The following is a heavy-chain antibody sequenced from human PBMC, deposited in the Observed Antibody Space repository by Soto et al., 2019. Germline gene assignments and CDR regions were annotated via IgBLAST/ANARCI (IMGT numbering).Heavy chain of an antibody. J-gene: IGHJ5*02. CDR2: ISVSGGNT. V-gene: IGHV3-23*01. CDR3: ATDISGYYKSWSDP. Sequence: GGSLRLSCAVSGFTFSIYAMSLVRQSPGKGLEWVSTISVSGGNTYYADSVKGRFTISRDNSKNTLYLQMNSLRAEDTAVYYCATDISGYYKSWSDPWGQGTLVAVSS. D-gene: IGHD3-22*01. CDR1: GFTFSIYA.